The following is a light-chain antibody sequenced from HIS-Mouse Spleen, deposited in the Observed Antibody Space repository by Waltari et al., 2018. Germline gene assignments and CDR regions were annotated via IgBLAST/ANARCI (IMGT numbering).Light chain of an antibody. CDR2: EVS. V-gene: IGLV2-14*01. Sequence: QSALTQPASVSGSPGQSITISCTGTISDVGGFNYVSWYQQHPGKAPKLTIYEVSNRPSGVSNRFSGSKSGNTASLTISGLQAEDEADYYCSSYTSSSTWVFGGGTKLTVL. CDR3: SSYTSSSTWV. J-gene: IGLJ3*02. CDR1: ISDVGGFNY.